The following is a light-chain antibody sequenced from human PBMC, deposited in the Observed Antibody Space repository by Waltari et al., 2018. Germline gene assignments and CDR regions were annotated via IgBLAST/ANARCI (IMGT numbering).Light chain of an antibody. CDR2: WAS. CDR1: QSVFYRSDNKNY. V-gene: IGKV4-1*01. Sequence: DIVMTQSPDSLAVSLGERATIDCKSSQSVFYRSDNKNYLAWYKNKPGQPPKLPFYWASTREAGVPDRFSASGSGTDFTLTINNLQAEDVAVYYCQQYYRSRTFGQGTKVEIK. J-gene: IGKJ1*01. CDR3: QQYYRSRT.